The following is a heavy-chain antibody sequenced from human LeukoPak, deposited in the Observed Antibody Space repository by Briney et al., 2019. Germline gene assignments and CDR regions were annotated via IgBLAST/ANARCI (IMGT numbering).Heavy chain of an antibody. D-gene: IGHD3-16*01. Sequence: GASVKVSCKASGYTFTGYYMHWGRQAPGQGLEWMGWINPNSGGTNYAQKFQGWVTMTRDTSISTAYMELSRLRSDDTAVYYCARAAGGGYDYFDYWGQGTLVTVSS. CDR3: ARAAGGGYDYFDY. CDR1: GYTFTGYY. J-gene: IGHJ4*02. V-gene: IGHV1-2*04. CDR2: INPNSGGT.